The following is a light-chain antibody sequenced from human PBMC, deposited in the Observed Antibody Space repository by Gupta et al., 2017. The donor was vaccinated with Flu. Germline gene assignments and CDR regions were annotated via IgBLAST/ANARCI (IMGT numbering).Light chain of an antibody. Sequence: SLLTQPPSASGPPGQRVTISCSGSSSNVGNNHVDWYQRLPGTAPKLLIYRNNLRPSGVPDRFSGSKSGTSAALTISGLRAEEEADYYCDAWEDSRSGHYVLGTGTKVTVL. CDR2: RNN. J-gene: IGLJ1*01. CDR1: SSNVGNNH. V-gene: IGLV1-47*01. CDR3: DAWEDSRSGHYV.